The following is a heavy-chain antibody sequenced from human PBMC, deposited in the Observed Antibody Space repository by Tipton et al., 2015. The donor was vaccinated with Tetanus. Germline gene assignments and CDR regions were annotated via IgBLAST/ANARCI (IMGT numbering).Heavy chain of an antibody. CDR2: INRNGGGK. J-gene: IGHJ6*02. Sequence: SLRLSCAASGFTFITSWMTWVRQAPGKGLEWVANINRNGGGKYYVDSVKGRFTISRDEAKKSVYLEMSSLTVGDTAVYYCANNGHDFTGYYGLDVWGQGTTVTVSS. CDR3: ANNGHDFTGYYGLDV. D-gene: IGHD1-1*01. V-gene: IGHV3-7*01. CDR1: GFTFITSW.